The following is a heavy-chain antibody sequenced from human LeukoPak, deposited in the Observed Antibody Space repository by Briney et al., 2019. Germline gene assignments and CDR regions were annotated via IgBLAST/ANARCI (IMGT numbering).Heavy chain of an antibody. V-gene: IGHV5-51*01. Sequence: GESLKISCQGSGYSFTSYWIGWVRQMPGKGLEWMGIIYPGDSDTRYSPSFQGQVTISADKSISTAYLQWSSLKASDTAMYYCAAYYYDSSGYYSFDYWGQGTLVTVSS. CDR2: IYPGDSDT. J-gene: IGHJ4*02. D-gene: IGHD3-22*01. CDR1: GYSFTSYW. CDR3: AAYYYDSSGYYSFDY.